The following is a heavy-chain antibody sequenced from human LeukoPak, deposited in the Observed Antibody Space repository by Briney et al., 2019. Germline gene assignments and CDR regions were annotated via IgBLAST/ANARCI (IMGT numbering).Heavy chain of an antibody. CDR3: VRESSYGFNI. Sequence: PGGSLRLSCGPSVYTFSGYSMNWVRQAPRKGLEWVSYISSTSSIISYADSVKGRFTISRDNAKNSLYLQMISLRDEDTAVYYCVRESSYGFNIWGQGTMVTVS. CDR2: ISSTSSII. J-gene: IGHJ3*02. V-gene: IGHV3-48*02. CDR1: VYTFSGYS.